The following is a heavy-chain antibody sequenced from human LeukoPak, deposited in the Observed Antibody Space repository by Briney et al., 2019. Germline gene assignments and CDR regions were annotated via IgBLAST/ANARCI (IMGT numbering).Heavy chain of an antibody. Sequence: PSETLSLTCTVSGGSISSYYWSWIRQPPGKGLEWIGYIYYSGSTNYNPSLKSRVTISVDTSKNPFSLKLSSVTAADTAVYYCARQWFGESYTYYFDYWGQGTLVTVSS. D-gene: IGHD3-10*01. CDR2: IYYSGST. CDR3: ARQWFGESYTYYFDY. V-gene: IGHV4-59*01. J-gene: IGHJ4*02. CDR1: GGSISSYY.